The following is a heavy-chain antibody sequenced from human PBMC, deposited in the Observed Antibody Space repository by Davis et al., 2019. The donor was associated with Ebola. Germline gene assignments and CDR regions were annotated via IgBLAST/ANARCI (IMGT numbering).Heavy chain of an antibody. Sequence: AASVKVSCKASGYTFTSYGISWVRQAPGQGLEWMGWISAYNGNTNYAQKLQGRVTMTTDTSTSTAYMELRSLRSEDTAVYYCAGGYCSGGSCYYYGMDVWGQGTTVTVSS. CDR2: ISAYNGNT. D-gene: IGHD2-15*01. J-gene: IGHJ6*02. CDR3: AGGYCSGGSCYYYGMDV. V-gene: IGHV1-18*01. CDR1: GYTFTSYG.